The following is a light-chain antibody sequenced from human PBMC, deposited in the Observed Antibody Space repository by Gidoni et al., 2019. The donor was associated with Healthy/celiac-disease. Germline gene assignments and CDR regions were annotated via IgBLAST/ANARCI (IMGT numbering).Light chain of an antibody. CDR1: QGISSA. J-gene: IGKJ5*01. CDR2: DAS. Sequence: AIQLTQSPSSLSASVGDRVTITCRASQGISSALAWYQQKPGKDPKLLIYDASSLESGVPSRFSGSGSGTDFTLTISSLQPEDFATYYCQQFNNYLITFGQGTRLEIK. CDR3: QQFNNYLIT. V-gene: IGKV1D-13*01.